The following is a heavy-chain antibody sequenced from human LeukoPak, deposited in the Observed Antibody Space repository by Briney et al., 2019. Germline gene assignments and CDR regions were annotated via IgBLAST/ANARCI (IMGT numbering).Heavy chain of an antibody. CDR2: ISYSGST. D-gene: IGHD2-15*01. CDR3: ASGGYCSSGSCYPNWFDP. V-gene: IGHV4-59*01. CDR1: SGSMNNYY. J-gene: IGHJ5*02. Sequence: SETLSLTCTVSSGSMNNYYWSWIRQPPGKGLEWIGYISYSGSTNYNPSLKSRVSISIDTSKNQFSLKLSSVTAADTAVYYCASGGYCSSGSCYPNWFDPWGQGTLVTVSS.